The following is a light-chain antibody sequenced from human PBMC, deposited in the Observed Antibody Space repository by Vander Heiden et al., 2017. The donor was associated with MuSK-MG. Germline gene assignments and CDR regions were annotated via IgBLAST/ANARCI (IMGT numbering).Light chain of an antibody. V-gene: IGKV3-15*01. CDR1: QSVSSN. J-gene: IGKJ1*01. CDR2: GAC. CDR3: QQYGYRPPQT. Sequence: EIVMTQSPDTLSVSPGERVTLSCRAIQSVSSNLAWYQQKPGQAPRLLIYGACTMDAGNPVRFSGSGYGKEFTLTISSRQPEDFAAYYCQQYGYRPPQTFGQGTQLEIK.